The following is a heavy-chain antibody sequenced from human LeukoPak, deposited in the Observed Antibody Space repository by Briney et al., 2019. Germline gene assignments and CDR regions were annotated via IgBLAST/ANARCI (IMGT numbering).Heavy chain of an antibody. V-gene: IGHV4-4*02. CDR2: IYHSGST. CDR1: GGSISSSNW. CDR3: ARHSPGLAHDAFDI. Sequence: PSGTLSLTCAVSGGSISSSNWWSWVRQPPGKGLEWIGEIYHSGSTNYNPSLKSRVTMSVDTSKNQFSLKLSSVTAADTAVYYCARHSPGLAHDAFDIWGQGTMVTVSS. D-gene: IGHD3-10*01. J-gene: IGHJ3*02.